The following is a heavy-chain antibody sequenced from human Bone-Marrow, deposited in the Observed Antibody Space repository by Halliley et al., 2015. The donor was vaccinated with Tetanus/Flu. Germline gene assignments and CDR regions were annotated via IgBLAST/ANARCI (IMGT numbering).Heavy chain of an antibody. CDR1: GGSISTYY. CDR3: ASHSGWANFDY. J-gene: IGHJ4*02. D-gene: IGHD6-19*01. CDR2: IYYSENT. Sequence: TLSLTCTVSGGSISTYYLSGIRQPPGKGLEWIGYIYYSENTNYNPSLKRRATISVDTSKNQFSLRLTSVTAADTAVYYCASHSGWANFDYWGQGILVNVSS. V-gene: IGHV4-59*01.